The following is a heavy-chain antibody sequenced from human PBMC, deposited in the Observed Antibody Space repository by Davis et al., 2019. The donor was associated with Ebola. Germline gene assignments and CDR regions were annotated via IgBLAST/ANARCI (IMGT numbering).Heavy chain of an antibody. V-gene: IGHV3-21*01. J-gene: IGHJ6*03. CDR3: ARDPRPDFWSDYYIHYYYYMDV. D-gene: IGHD3-3*01. Sequence: GESLKISCAASGFTFSTYNMNWVRQAPGKGLEWVSSITSANGYIYYADSVKGRFSISRDNAKSSLNLQMNSLRPEDTAVYYCARDPRPDFWSDYYIHYYYYMDVWGKGTTVTVS. CDR2: ITSANGYI. CDR1: GFTFSTYN.